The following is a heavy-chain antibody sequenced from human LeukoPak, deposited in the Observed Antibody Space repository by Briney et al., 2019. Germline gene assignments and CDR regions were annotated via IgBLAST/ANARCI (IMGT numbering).Heavy chain of an antibody. D-gene: IGHD2-21*02. CDR2: ISSSSSYI. CDR3: AKRSCGGDCYPYYFDY. CDR1: GFTFSSYS. J-gene: IGHJ4*02. Sequence: GGSLRLSCAASGFTFSSYSMNWVRQAPGKGLEWVSSISSSSSYIYYADSVKGRFTISRDNAKNSLYLQMNSLRAEDTAVYYCAKRSCGGDCYPYYFDYWGQGTLVTVTS. V-gene: IGHV3-21*04.